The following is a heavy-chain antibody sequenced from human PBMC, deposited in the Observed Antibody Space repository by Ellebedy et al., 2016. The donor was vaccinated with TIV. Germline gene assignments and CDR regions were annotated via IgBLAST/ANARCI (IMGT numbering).Heavy chain of an antibody. CDR2: IKNDGSDK. CDR3: VRDYGYSVDY. Sequence: GESLKISXEVSGFTFSIYWMAWVRQVPGKGLEWVATIKNDGSDKYYVDSVKGRFTISRDNAKNSVYLQMNSLRDEDTALYYCVRDYGYSVDYWGQGTLVTVPS. V-gene: IGHV3-7*01. CDR1: GFTFSIYW. J-gene: IGHJ4*02. D-gene: IGHD5-18*01.